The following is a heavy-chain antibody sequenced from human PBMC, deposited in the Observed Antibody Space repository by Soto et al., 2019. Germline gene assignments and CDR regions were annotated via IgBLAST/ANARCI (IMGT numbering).Heavy chain of an antibody. CDR2: ISGSGGST. CDR1: GFTFSSYA. J-gene: IGHJ3*02. D-gene: IGHD3-10*01. Sequence: EVQLLESGGGLVQPGGSLRLSCAASGFTFSSYAMSWVRQAPGKGLEWVSAISGSGGSTYYADSVKGRFTISRDNSKNTLYLQMNSLRAEDTAVYYCAKSPRMVRGVINGVAFDIWGQGTMVTVSS. CDR3: AKSPRMVRGVINGVAFDI. V-gene: IGHV3-23*01.